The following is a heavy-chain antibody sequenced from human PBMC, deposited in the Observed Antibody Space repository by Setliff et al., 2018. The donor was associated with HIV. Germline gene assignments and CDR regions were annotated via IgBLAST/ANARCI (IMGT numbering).Heavy chain of an antibody. V-gene: IGHV1-2*02. D-gene: IGHD3-9*01. J-gene: IGHJ4*02. CDR1: GYTFTGYY. CDR3: ARGSLLGYFDWLFPD. CDR2: INPNSGGT. Sequence: ASVKVSCKASGYTFTGYYMHWVRQAPGQGLEWMGWINPNSGGTNYAQKFQGRVTMTRDTSISTAYMELSRLRSDDTAVYYCARGSLLGYFDWLFPDWGQGTLVTSP.